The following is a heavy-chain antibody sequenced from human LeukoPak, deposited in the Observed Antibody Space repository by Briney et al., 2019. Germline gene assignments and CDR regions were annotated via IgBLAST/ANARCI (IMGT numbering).Heavy chain of an antibody. D-gene: IGHD5-24*01. Sequence: SETLSLTCTVSGGSISSYSWSWIRQPPGKRLEWIGYVYYSGTTNYNPSLRSRVTISVDTSKNQFSLKLNSVTAADTAVYYCARIDGYNWGNDYWGQGTLVTVSS. CDR2: VYYSGTT. CDR3: ARIDGYNWGNDY. V-gene: IGHV4-59*01. CDR1: GGSISSYS. J-gene: IGHJ4*02.